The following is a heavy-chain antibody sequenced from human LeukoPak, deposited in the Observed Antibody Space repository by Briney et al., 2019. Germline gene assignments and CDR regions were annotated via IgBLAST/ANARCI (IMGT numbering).Heavy chain of an antibody. CDR3: VRGARVSGTASDY. CDR2: ISGSGAST. D-gene: IGHD3-10*01. Sequence: PGGTLRLSCAASGFTFSTYGMSWVRQAPGKGLEWVSSISGSGASTYYADSVKGRFTISRDNAKNTLHLQMNSLRGEDTAVYYCVRGARVSGTASDYWGQGTLVTVSS. CDR1: GFTFSTYG. V-gene: IGHV3-23*01. J-gene: IGHJ4*02.